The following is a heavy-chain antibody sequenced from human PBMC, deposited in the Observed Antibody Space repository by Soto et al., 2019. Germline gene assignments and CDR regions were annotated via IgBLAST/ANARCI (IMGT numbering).Heavy chain of an antibody. J-gene: IGHJ6*02. V-gene: IGHV4-61*01. CDR3: AREDIVLVPAAKRGDYYYYYGMDV. Sequence: TSETLSLTCTVSGGSVSSGSYYWSWIRQPPGKGLEWIGYIYYSGSTNYNPSLKSRVTISVDTSKNQFSLKLSSVTAADTAVYYCAREDIVLVPAAKRGDYYYYYGMDVWGQGTTVTVSS. CDR1: GGSVSSGSYY. CDR2: IYYSGST. D-gene: IGHD2-2*01.